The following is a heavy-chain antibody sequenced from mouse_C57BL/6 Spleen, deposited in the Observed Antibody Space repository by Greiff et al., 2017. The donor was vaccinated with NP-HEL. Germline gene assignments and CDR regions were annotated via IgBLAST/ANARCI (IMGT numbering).Heavy chain of an antibody. CDR1: GYTFTSYW. D-gene: IGHD2-5*01. Sequence: QQPGEEWGKKGVSVWLSCKASGYTFTSYWMHWVKQRPGRGLEWIGRIDPNSGGTKYNEKFKSKATLTVDKPSSTAYMQLSSLTSEDSAVYYCARCYSNGDYYAMDYWGQGTSVTVSS. J-gene: IGHJ4*01. CDR3: ARCYSNGDYYAMDY. V-gene: IGHV1-72*01. CDR2: IDPNSGGT.